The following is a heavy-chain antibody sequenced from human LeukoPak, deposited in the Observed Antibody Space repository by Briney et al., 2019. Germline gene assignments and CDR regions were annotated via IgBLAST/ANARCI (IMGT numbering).Heavy chain of an antibody. V-gene: IGHV3-64*01. J-gene: IGHJ4*02. Sequence: GGSLRLSCAASGFTFSNCVMHWVRQAPGKGLEYVSAISSDGRNTYYANSVKGRFTISRDNSKNTLYLQMGSLRAEDMAVYYCARVRNYDFWSGYDSWGQGTLVTVSS. CDR1: GFTFSNCV. CDR2: ISSDGRNT. D-gene: IGHD3-3*01. CDR3: ARVRNYDFWSGYDS.